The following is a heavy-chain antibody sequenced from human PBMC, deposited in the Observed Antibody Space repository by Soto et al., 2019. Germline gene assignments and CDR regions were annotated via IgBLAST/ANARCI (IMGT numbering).Heavy chain of an antibody. CDR2: IYYSGST. Sequence: SETLSLTCTVSGGSISSGGYYWSWIRQHPGKGLEWIGYIYYSGSTYYNPSLKSRVTISVDTSKNQFSLKLSSVTAADTAVYYCARGANQLLWFGEKGYYYMDVWGKGTTVTVSS. D-gene: IGHD3-10*01. J-gene: IGHJ6*03. V-gene: IGHV4-31*03. CDR3: ARGANQLLWFGEKGYYYMDV. CDR1: GGSISSGGYY.